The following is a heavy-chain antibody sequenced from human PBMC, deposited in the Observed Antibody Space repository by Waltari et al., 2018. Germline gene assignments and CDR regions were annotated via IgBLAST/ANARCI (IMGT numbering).Heavy chain of an antibody. CDR3: ARGETNRDAFDI. J-gene: IGHJ3*02. CDR2: IYYSGST. V-gene: IGHV4-39*07. Sequence: YWGWLRQPPGKGLEWIGSIYYSGSTYYNPSLKSRVTISVDTSKNQFSLKLSSVTAADTAVYYCARGETNRDAFDIWGQGTMVTVSS. D-gene: IGHD2-8*01. CDR1: Y.